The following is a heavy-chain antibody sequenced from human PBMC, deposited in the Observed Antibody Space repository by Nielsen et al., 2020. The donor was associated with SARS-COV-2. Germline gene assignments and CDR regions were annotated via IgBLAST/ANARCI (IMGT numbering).Heavy chain of an antibody. CDR2: IYYSGST. CDR3: ARHITETTGYYYYMDV. J-gene: IGHJ6*03. Sequence: SETLSLTCNVSGGSISGSRYYWGWIRQPPGKGLEWIGSIYYSGSTYYNPSLRSRVTISVDTSKNQFSLKLSSVTAADTAMYYCARHITETTGYYYYMDVWGKGTTATVSS. V-gene: IGHV4-39*01. CDR1: GGSISGSRYY. D-gene: IGHD1-14*01.